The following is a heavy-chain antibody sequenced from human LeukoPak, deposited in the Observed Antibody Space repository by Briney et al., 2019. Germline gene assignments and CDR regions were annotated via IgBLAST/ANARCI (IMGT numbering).Heavy chain of an antibody. Sequence: GASVNVSCKASGGTFSSYAISWVRQAPGQGLEWMGGIIPIFGTANYAQKFQGRVTITADKSTSTAYMELSSLRSEDTAVYYCARDLVPAAMGSFDPWGQGTLVTVSS. V-gene: IGHV1-69*06. CDR2: IIPIFGTA. D-gene: IGHD2-2*01. CDR3: ARDLVPAAMGSFDP. CDR1: GGTFSSYA. J-gene: IGHJ5*02.